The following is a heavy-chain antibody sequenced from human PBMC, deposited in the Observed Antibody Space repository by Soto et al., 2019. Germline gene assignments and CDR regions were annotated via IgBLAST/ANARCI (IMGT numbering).Heavy chain of an antibody. Sequence: GASVKVSCKASGCTFSSYAISWVRQAPGQGLEWMGGIIPIFGTANYAQKFQGRVTITADESTSTAYMELSSLRSEDTAVYYCAKGELVHHGMDVWGQGTRVTFSS. J-gene: IGHJ6*02. V-gene: IGHV1-69*13. CDR3: AKGELVHHGMDV. CDR2: IIPIFGTA. D-gene: IGHD6-6*01. CDR1: GCTFSSYA.